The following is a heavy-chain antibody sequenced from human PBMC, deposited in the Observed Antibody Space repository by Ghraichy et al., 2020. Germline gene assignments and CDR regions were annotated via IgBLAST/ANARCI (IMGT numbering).Heavy chain of an antibody. CDR2: ISYDGTNK. CDR3: AKGTRWYIAASHFDY. Sequence: GGSLRLSCAASGFTFSSYGMHWVRQAPGKGLEWVALISYDGTNKYYADSVKGRFTISRDNSKNTLYLQMNSLRAEDTAVYYCAKGTRWYIAASHFDYWGQGTLVTVSS. D-gene: IGHD6-25*01. J-gene: IGHJ4*02. CDR1: GFTFSSYG. V-gene: IGHV3-30*18.